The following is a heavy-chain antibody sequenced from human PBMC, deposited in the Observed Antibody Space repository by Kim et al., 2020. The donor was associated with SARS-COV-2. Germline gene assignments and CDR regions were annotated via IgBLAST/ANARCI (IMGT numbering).Heavy chain of an antibody. Sequence: GGSLRLSCAASGFTFDDYAMHWVRQAPGKGLEWVSGISWNSGSIGYADSVKGRFTISRDNAKNSLYLQMNSLRAEDTALYYCAKDSVVAALGYFDYWGQGTLVTVSS. CDR2: ISWNSGSI. J-gene: IGHJ4*02. CDR1: GFTFDDYA. CDR3: AKDSVVAALGYFDY. D-gene: IGHD2-15*01. V-gene: IGHV3-9*01.